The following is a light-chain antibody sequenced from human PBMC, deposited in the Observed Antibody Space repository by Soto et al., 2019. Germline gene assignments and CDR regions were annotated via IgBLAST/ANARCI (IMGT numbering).Light chain of an antibody. CDR1: QSISSW. CDR3: QQYNSYPWT. Sequence: DIQMTQSPSTLSACVEERVTITCRASQSISSWLAWYQQKPGRAPKLLIYKASTLESGVPSRFSGSGSGTEFTLTISSLQPDDFATYYCQQYNSYPWTFGQGTKVEIK. J-gene: IGKJ1*01. CDR2: KAS. V-gene: IGKV1-5*03.